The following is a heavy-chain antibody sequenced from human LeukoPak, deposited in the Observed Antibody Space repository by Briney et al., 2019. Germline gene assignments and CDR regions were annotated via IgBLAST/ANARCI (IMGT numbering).Heavy chain of an antibody. J-gene: IGHJ4*02. CDR1: RESIRSDY. CDR2: IWYSGIT. Sequence: PAGTLSLSCTVSRESIRSDYWSSGRQPPGKGRGWVGYIWYSGITNYNPSLKSRLTISVDTSKNQFSLKLSSVTAADTAVYYCAKVPSYDYSGSTRGSIDFWGQGTLVTVSS. D-gene: IGHD3-22*01. CDR3: AKVPSYDYSGSTRGSIDF. V-gene: IGHV4-59*01.